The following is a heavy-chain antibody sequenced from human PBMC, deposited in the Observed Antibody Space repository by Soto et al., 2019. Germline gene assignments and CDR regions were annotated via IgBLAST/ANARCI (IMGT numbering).Heavy chain of an antibody. V-gene: IGHV3-11*05. CDR2: ISPSSSFT. CDR1: GFTFSDYY. J-gene: IGHJ4*02. Sequence: QVQLVESGGGLVKPGGSLRLSCAASGFTFSDYYMSWIRQAPGKGLEWVSYISPSSSFTNFADSVKGRFTISRDNAKNSVYLEMNSLRAEDTAIYYCARDAGRGVTSFGDYWGQGTLVTVSS. D-gene: IGHD2-21*02. CDR3: ARDAGRGVTSFGDY.